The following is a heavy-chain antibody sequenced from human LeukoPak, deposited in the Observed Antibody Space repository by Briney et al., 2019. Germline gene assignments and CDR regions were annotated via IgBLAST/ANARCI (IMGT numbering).Heavy chain of an antibody. CDR2: ISYDGSNK. V-gene: IGHV3-30*18. CDR1: GFTFSSYG. J-gene: IGHJ5*02. Sequence: PGRSLRLSCAASGFTFSSYGMHWVRQAPGKGLEWVAVISYDGSNKYYADSVKGRFTISRDSSKNTLYLQMNSLRAEDTAVYYCAKDPLRYSSSWYNWFDPWGQGTLVTVSS. CDR3: AKDPLRYSSSWYNWFDP. D-gene: IGHD6-13*01.